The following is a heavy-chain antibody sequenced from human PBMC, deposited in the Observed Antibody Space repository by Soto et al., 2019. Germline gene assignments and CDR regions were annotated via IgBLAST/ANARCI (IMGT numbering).Heavy chain of an antibody. CDR2: INHSGST. CDR3: ARPGGKRYSSSFGFWFDP. D-gene: IGHD6-6*01. Sequence: SETLSLTCTVSGGSISSYYWSWIRQPPGKGLEWIGEINHSGSTNYNPSLKSRVTISVDTSKDQFSLKLSSVTAADTAVYYCARPGGKRYSSSFGFWFDPWGQGTLVTVSS. V-gene: IGHV4-34*01. CDR1: GGSISSYY. J-gene: IGHJ5*02.